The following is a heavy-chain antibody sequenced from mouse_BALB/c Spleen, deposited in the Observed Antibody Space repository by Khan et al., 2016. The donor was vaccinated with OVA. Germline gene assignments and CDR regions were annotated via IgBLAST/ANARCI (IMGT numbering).Heavy chain of an antibody. Sequence: EVQLQESGPGLVKPSQSLSLTCTVSGYSITSDYVWNWIRQFPGNNLEWMGYISYSGNTKYHPSLKSRISITRAPTKNQFFLHLNSVTSEDTATYYCARIKGGDFDYWGQGTTLTVSS. J-gene: IGHJ2*01. CDR1: GYSITSDYV. CDR3: ARIKGGDFDY. CDR2: ISYSGNT. V-gene: IGHV3-2*02.